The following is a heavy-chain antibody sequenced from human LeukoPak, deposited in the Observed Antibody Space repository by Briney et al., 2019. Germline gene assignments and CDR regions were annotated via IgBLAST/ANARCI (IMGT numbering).Heavy chain of an antibody. CDR1: GFTFSSYD. CDR2: IGTAGDT. J-gene: IGHJ2*01. Sequence: GGSLRLSCAASGFTFSSYDMHWVRQATGKGLEWVSAIGTAGDTYYPGSVKGRFTISRENAKNSLYLQMNSLRAGDTAVYYCAANPEWYGGNSLDWYFDLWGRGTLVTVSS. CDR3: AANPEWYGGNSLDWYFDL. D-gene: IGHD4-23*01. V-gene: IGHV3-13*01.